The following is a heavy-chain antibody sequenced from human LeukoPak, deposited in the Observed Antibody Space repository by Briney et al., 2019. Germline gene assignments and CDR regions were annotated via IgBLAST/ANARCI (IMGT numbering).Heavy chain of an antibody. V-gene: IGHV3-23*01. CDR3: AARIAAVLYAFDI. Sequence: GGSLRLSCAASGFTFSSYSMNWVRQAPGKGLEWVSTISGSGGSTNYADSVKGRFTISRDNSKNTLYLQMNSLRAEDTAVYYCAARIAAVLYAFDIWGQGTMVTVSS. D-gene: IGHD6-13*01. CDR1: GFTFSSYS. CDR2: ISGSGGST. J-gene: IGHJ3*02.